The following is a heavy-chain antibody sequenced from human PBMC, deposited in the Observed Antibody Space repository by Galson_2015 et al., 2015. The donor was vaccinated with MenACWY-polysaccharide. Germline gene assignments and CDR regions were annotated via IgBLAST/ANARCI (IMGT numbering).Heavy chain of an antibody. Sequence: SLRLSCAASGCTFSSFGIHWVRQAPGKGLEWVAGISYDGNKKYYVDSVKGRFTISRDNSKNTLYLQMNSLRPEDTAVYYCAKDRIYYSSSWFGAFDYWGQGALVTVSS. CDR2: ISYDGNKK. CDR1: GCTFSSFG. J-gene: IGHJ4*02. CDR3: AKDRIYYSSSWFGAFDY. V-gene: IGHV3-30*18. D-gene: IGHD3-10*01.